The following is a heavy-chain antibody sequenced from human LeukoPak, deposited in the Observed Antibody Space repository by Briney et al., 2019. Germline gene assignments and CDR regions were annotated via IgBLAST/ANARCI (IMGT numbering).Heavy chain of an antibody. CDR2: INHSGST. D-gene: IGHD3-10*01. V-gene: IGHV4-34*01. Sequence: SSETLSLTCAVYGGSFSGYYWSWIRQPPGKGLEWIGEINHSGSTNYNPSLKSRVTISVDTSKNQFSLKLSSVTAADTAVYYCARVRVRGVKFGYYYYYGMDVWGQGTTVTVSS. J-gene: IGHJ6*02. CDR3: ARVRVRGVKFGYYYYYGMDV. CDR1: GGSFSGYY.